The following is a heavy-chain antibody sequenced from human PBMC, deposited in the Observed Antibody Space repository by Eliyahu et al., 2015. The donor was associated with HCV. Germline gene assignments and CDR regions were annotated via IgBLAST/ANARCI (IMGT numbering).Heavy chain of an antibody. CDR3: AKDLLGYLVKYFQH. CDR2: ISGSGGST. J-gene: IGHJ1*01. Sequence: SSYAMSWVRQAPGKGLEWVSAISGSGGSTYYADSVKGRFTISRDNSKNTLYLQMNSLRAEDTAVYYCAKDLLGYLVKYFQHWGQGTLVTVSS. V-gene: IGHV3-23*01. CDR1: SSYA. D-gene: IGHD3-9*01.